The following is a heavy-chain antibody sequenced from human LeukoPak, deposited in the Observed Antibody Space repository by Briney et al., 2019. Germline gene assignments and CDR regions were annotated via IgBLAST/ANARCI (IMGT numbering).Heavy chain of an antibody. CDR3: ARTQLNGSRAP. V-gene: IGHV3-33*01. D-gene: IGHD3-10*01. CDR2: IWYDGSNK. CDR1: GFTFSSYS. Sequence: GGSLRLSCAASGFTFSSYSMHWVRQAPGKGLEWVAVIWYDGSNKYYADSVKGRFTISRDNSKNTLYLQMNSLRAEDTAVCYCARTQLNGSRAPWGQGTLVTVSS. J-gene: IGHJ5*02.